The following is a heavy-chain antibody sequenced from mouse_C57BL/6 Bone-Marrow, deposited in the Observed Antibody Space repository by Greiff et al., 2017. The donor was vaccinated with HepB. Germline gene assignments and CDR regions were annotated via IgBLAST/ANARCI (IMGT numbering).Heavy chain of an antibody. V-gene: IGHV1-85*01. D-gene: IGHD1-1*01. J-gene: IGHJ4*01. Sequence: QVQLQQSGPELVKPGASVKLSCKASGYTFTSYDINWVKQRPGQGLEWIGWIYPRDGSTKYNEKFKGKATLTVDTSSSTAYMELHSLTSEDSAVYFCSITTDYYAMDYWGQGTSVTVSS. CDR2: IYPRDGST. CDR1: GYTFTSYD. CDR3: SITTDYYAMDY.